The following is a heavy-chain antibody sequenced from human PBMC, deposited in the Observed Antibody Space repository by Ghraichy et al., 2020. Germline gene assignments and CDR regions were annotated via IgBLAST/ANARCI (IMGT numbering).Heavy chain of an antibody. V-gene: IGHV3-33*01. Sequence: GGSLRLSCAASGFTFSSYGMHWVRQAPGKGLEWVAVIWYDGSNKYYADSVKGRFTISRDNSKNTLYLQMNSLRAEDTAVYYCARDKFNTAVDAFDIWGQGTMVTVSS. D-gene: IGHD2-21*02. J-gene: IGHJ3*02. CDR3: ARDKFNTAVDAFDI. CDR2: IWYDGSNK. CDR1: GFTFSSYG.